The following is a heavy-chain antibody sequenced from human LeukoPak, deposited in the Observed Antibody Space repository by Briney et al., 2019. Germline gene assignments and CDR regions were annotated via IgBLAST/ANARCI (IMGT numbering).Heavy chain of an antibody. CDR3: AKGQQLVPKNWFDP. D-gene: IGHD6-13*01. CDR1: GFAFSNYA. CDR2: ISASGGNT. Sequence: PGGSLRLSCAASGFAFSNYAMSWVRQGPGKGLEWVSAISASGGNTYYADSVKGRFTISRDNSKNTLYLQMNSLRAEDTAVYYCAKGQQLVPKNWFDPWGQGTLVTVSS. V-gene: IGHV3-23*01. J-gene: IGHJ5*02.